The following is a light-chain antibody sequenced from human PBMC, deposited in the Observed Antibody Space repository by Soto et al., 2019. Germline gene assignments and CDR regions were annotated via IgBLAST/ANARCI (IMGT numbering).Light chain of an antibody. CDR3: QHYDGYSNS. Sequence: DIQMTQSPSTLSAPIGDSVKITCRASQRISIWLAWYQQKPGTAPKLLSYKASTLESGVPSRFSGSGSGTEFTLTISSLQPDDFATDYCQHYDGYSNSFGQGTKVEIK. CDR2: KAS. J-gene: IGKJ2*01. V-gene: IGKV1-5*03. CDR1: QRISIW.